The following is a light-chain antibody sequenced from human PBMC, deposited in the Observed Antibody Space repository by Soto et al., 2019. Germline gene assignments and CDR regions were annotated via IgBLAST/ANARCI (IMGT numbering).Light chain of an antibody. CDR1: QSISSW. Sequence: DIQMTQSPSTLSASVVDRVTITCLASQSISSWLAWYQQKPGKAPKLLIYDASSLESGVPSRFGGSGSGTEFTLTISSLQPDDFAIYYCQQYNSYSWTFGQGTKVDIK. V-gene: IGKV1-5*01. CDR2: DAS. J-gene: IGKJ1*01. CDR3: QQYNSYSWT.